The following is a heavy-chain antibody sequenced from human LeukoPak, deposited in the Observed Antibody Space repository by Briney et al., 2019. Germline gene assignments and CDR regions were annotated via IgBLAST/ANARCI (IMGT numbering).Heavy chain of an antibody. J-gene: IGHJ4*02. CDR1: GFTFDDYA. CDR2: ISGSGGST. D-gene: IGHD5-12*01. CDR3: ARESGYAFDY. Sequence: GGSLRLSCAASGFTFDDYAMHWVRQAPGKGLEWVSAISGSGGSTYYADSVKGRFTISRDDAKNSLYLQMNSLRADDTAVYYCARESGYAFDYWSQGTLVTVSS. V-gene: IGHV3-20*04.